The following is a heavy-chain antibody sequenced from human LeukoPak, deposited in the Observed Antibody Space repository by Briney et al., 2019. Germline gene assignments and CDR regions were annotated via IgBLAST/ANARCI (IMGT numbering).Heavy chain of an antibody. Sequence: GGSLRLSCAASRFTFNNYFMTWVRQAPGKGLEWVSTISGSAGSTYYADFVKGLFTISRDNSRNTLYLQMNSLRADDTAVYYCAQYCSGASCYLGLDYWGQGTLVTVSS. CDR3: AQYCSGASCYLGLDY. CDR2: ISGSAGST. V-gene: IGHV3-23*01. CDR1: RFTFNNYF. D-gene: IGHD2-2*01. J-gene: IGHJ4*02.